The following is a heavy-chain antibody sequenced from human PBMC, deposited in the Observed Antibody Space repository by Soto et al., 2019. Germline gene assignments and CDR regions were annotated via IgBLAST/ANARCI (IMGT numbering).Heavy chain of an antibody. Sequence: SESLSVTCAVSVGSISISNWWIWFRQPPGKGLEWIGEIYHSGSTNYNPSLKSRVTVSVDNSKNQFSLKLTSVTAADTAVYYCARVGDFDTFDYWGQGTMVTGSS. V-gene: IGHV4-4*02. J-gene: IGHJ4*02. CDR3: ARVGDFDTFDY. D-gene: IGHD1-26*01. CDR1: VGSISISNW. CDR2: IYHSGST.